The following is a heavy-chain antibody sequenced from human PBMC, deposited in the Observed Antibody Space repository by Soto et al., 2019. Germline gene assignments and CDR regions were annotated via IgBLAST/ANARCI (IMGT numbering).Heavy chain of an antibody. V-gene: IGHV4-39*01. D-gene: IGHD3-22*01. CDR3: ARQIYDSSGYYYAS. CDR1: GGSIIGSGFH. CDR2: IYYIGTT. J-gene: IGHJ5*02. Sequence: SETLSLTCTVSGGSIIGSGFHWAWIRQPPGKGLEWIGTIYYIGTTNYNPSLKSRVTIAVDTSKSQLFLKRSSVTAPDTAVYYCARQIYDSSGYYYASWGQGTLVTVSS.